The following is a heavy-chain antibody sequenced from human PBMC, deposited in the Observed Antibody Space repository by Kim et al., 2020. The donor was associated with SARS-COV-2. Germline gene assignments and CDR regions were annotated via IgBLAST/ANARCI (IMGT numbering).Heavy chain of an antibody. D-gene: IGHD6-13*01. CDR1: GGSFSGYY. CDR3: ARGNRYSSPRYYMDV. Sequence: SETLSLTCAVYGGSFSGYYWSWIRQPPGKGLEWIGEINHSGSTNYNPSLKSRVTISVDTSKNQFSLKLSSVTAADTAVYYCARGNRYSSPRYYMDVWGKG. J-gene: IGHJ6*03. CDR2: INHSGST. V-gene: IGHV4-34*01.